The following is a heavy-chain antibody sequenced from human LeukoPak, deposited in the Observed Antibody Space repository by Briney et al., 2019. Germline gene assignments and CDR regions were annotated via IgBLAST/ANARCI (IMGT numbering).Heavy chain of an antibody. V-gene: IGHV1-18*01. CDR1: GYTFTSYG. D-gene: IGHD3-22*01. CDR2: ICAYNGNT. J-gene: IGHJ4*02. CDR3: ARDLLLRESSGSVSDY. Sequence: ASVKVSCTSSGYTFTSYGISWVRQAPGQGLEWMGWICAYNGNTNYAQKLQGRVTMTTDTSTSTAYMELRSLRSEDTAVYYCARDLLLRESSGSVSDYWGQGTLVTVSS.